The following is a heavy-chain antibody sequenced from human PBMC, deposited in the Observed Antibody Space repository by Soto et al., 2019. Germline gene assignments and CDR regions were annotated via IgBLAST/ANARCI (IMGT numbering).Heavy chain of an antibody. Sequence: VQLVESGGGLVQPGGSLRLSCAASGFTVSNNYMNWVRQAPGKGLEWVSVIYSGGDTYYADSVKGRFTISRDNSKNTMTLQMNSVRAEDTAIYYCATHRSSGYLGQGTLVTVSS. CDR1: GFTVSNNY. CDR3: ATHRSSGY. V-gene: IGHV3-66*01. CDR2: IYSGGDT. J-gene: IGHJ4*02. D-gene: IGHD6-25*01.